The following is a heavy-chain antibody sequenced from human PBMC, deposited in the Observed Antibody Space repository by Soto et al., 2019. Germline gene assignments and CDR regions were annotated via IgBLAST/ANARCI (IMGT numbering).Heavy chain of an antibody. Sequence: QVQLVESGGGVVQPGRSLRLSCAASGFTFSSYAMHWVRQAPGKGLEWVAIISYDGSNKYYADSVKGRFTISRDPSKNTLLLQMNSLTDEYTAVSYCARRTVVLHFHYWGQGTLVTVSS. CDR3: ARRTVVLHFHY. CDR2: ISYDGSNK. J-gene: IGHJ4*02. CDR1: GFTFSSYA. V-gene: IGHV3-30-3*01. D-gene: IGHD2-15*01.